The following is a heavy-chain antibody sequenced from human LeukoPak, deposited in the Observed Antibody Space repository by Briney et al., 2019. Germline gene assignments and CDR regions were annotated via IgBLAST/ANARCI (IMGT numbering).Heavy chain of an antibody. J-gene: IGHJ4*02. D-gene: IGHD5-24*01. CDR1: GLTISSYS. CDR2: ISSSSSTI. CDR3: AKSGYNRFDY. Sequence: SGGSLRLSCAASGLTISSYSMNWVRQAPGKGLQWVSYISSSSSTIYYADSVKGRFTISRDNSKNTLYLQMNSLRAEDTAVYYCAKSGYNRFDYWGQGTLVTVSS. V-gene: IGHV3-48*01.